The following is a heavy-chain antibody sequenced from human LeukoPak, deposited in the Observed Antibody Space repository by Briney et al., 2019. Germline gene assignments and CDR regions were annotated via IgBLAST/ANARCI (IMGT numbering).Heavy chain of an antibody. V-gene: IGHV4-39*07. CDR2: IYYSGNT. CDR3: ARGPRIAARPYYFGF. D-gene: IGHD6-6*01. CDR1: GGSISSSSHF. Sequence: SETLSLTCTVSGGSISSSSHFWGWIRQPPGKGLEWIGSIYYSGNTYYNPSLKSRVTISVDTSKNQFSLKLSSVTAADTAVYYCARGPRIAARPYYFGFWGQGTLVTVSS. J-gene: IGHJ4*02.